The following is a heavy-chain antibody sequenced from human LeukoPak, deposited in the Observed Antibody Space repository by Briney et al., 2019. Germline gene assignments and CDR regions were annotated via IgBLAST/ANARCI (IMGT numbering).Heavy chain of an antibody. CDR3: ARELGYCTTTTCLYGFDY. D-gene: IGHD2-2*01. V-gene: IGHV3-48*02. CDR2: ISYSGTTV. CDR1: GFTFSDYS. J-gene: IGHJ4*02. Sequence: PGGSLRLSCAASGFTFSDYSMNWVRQAPGKGLEWVSHISYSGTTVYYADSVKGRFTISRDNAKNSLYLQMNNLRDEDSAVYYCARELGYCTTTTCLYGFDYWGQGTLVTVSS.